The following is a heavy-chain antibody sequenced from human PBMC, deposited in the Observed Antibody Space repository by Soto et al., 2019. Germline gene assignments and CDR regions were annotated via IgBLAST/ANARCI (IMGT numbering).Heavy chain of an antibody. J-gene: IGHJ6*02. Sequence: GESLKISCKGSGYTFTNYWIGWVRQMPGKGLEWMGIIYPGDSDTKYNPSFQGQVTISADKSITTTYLQWSSLKASDTAIYYCAASIFYYGMDVWGQGTTDTVSS. CDR2: IYPGDSDT. CDR1: GYTFTNYW. CDR3: AASIFYYGMDV. V-gene: IGHV5-51*01.